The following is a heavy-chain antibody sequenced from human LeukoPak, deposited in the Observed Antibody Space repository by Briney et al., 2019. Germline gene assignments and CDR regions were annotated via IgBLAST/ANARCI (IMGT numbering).Heavy chain of an antibody. Sequence: GASVKVSCKASGYTFTSYSISWVRQAPGQGLEWMGWISAYNGNTNYAQKLQGRVTMTTDTSTSTAYMELRSLRSDDTAVYYCARGHYGDYGDYWFDPWGQGTLVTVSS. J-gene: IGHJ5*02. CDR2: ISAYNGNT. CDR3: ARGHYGDYGDYWFDP. V-gene: IGHV1-18*01. CDR1: GYTFTSYS. D-gene: IGHD4-17*01.